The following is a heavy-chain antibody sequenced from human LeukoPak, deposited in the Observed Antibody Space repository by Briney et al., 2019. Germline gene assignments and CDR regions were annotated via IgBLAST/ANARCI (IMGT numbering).Heavy chain of an antibody. Sequence: PSETLSLTCTVSGGSISSYYWSWIRQPPGKRLGWIGYIYYSGSTNYNPSLKSRVTISVDMSKNQFSLKLSSVTAADTAVYYCARDPGYYDILTGYSSYYFDYWGQGTLVIVSS. CDR3: ARDPGYYDILTGYSSYYFDY. D-gene: IGHD3-9*01. V-gene: IGHV4-59*01. CDR2: IYYSGST. J-gene: IGHJ4*02. CDR1: GGSISSYY.